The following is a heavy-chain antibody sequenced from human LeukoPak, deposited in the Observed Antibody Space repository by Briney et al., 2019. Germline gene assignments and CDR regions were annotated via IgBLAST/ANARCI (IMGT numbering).Heavy chain of an antibody. CDR2: INNSGST. J-gene: IGHJ5*02. V-gene: IGHV4-34*01. D-gene: IGHD3-22*01. Sequence: SETMSPTCAVDGGSFSGYYCSSIRQPPRKGLESIGEINNSGSTDYNPSLKSRVTTSVETSKNQFFLKLSSVTADDTAVYYCARRWLLRYYDSSGYRARTWVFDPWGQGTLVTVSS. CDR1: GGSFSGYY. CDR3: ARRWLLRYYDSSGYRARTWVFDP.